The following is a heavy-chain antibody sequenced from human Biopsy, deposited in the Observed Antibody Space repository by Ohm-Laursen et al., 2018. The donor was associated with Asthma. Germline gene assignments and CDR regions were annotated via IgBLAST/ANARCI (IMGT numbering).Heavy chain of an antibody. CDR2: ISYDGSNK. Sequence: SLRLSCAASGFTFSSYGMYWVRQAPGKGLEWVAVISYDGSNKYYADSVKGRFTISRDNSKNTLYLQMNSLRAEDTAVYYCAGTFHFWSPYHAEHYQLWGQGTLVTVSS. D-gene: IGHD3-3*02. CDR1: GFTFSSYG. V-gene: IGHV3-30*03. J-gene: IGHJ1*01. CDR3: AGTFHFWSPYHAEHYQL.